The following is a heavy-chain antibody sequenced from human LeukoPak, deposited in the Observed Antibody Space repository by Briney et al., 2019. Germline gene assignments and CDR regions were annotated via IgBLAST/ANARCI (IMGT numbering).Heavy chain of an antibody. CDR3: ARELTLYDAFDI. CDR1: GGSFSGYY. J-gene: IGHJ3*02. V-gene: IGHV4-34*09. CDR2: INHSGST. D-gene: IGHD4/OR15-4a*01. Sequence: SETLSLTCAVYGGSFSGYYWSWIRQPPGKGLEWIGEINHSGSTYYNPSLKSRVTISVDTSKNQFSLKLSSVTAADTAVYYCARELTLYDAFDIWGQGTMVTVSS.